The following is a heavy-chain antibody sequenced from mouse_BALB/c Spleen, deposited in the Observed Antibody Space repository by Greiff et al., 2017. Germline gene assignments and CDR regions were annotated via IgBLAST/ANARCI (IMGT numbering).Heavy chain of an antibody. J-gene: IGHJ3*01. CDR2: IDPETGGT. Sequence: VQLQQSGAELVRPGASVTLSCKASGYTFTDYEMHWVKQTPVHGLEWIGAIDPETGGTAYNQKFKGKATLTADKSSSTAYMELRSLTSEDSAVYYCTRGEGSFAYGGQGTLVTVAA. V-gene: IGHV1-15*01. CDR1: GYTFTDYE. CDR3: TRGEGSFAY.